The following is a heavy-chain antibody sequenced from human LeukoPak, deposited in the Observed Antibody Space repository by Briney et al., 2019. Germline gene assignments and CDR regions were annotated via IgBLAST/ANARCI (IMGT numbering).Heavy chain of an antibody. CDR2: ISSSSSYI. CDR3: ARAGGFGEYPAY. D-gene: IGHD3-10*01. CDR1: GFTFSSYS. V-gene: IGHV3-21*01. Sequence: GGSLRLSCAASGFTFSSYSMNWVRQAPGKGLEWVSSISSSSSYIYYADSVKGRFTISRDNAKNSLYLQMNSLRAEDTAVYYCARAGGFGEYPAYWGQGTLVTVSS. J-gene: IGHJ4*02.